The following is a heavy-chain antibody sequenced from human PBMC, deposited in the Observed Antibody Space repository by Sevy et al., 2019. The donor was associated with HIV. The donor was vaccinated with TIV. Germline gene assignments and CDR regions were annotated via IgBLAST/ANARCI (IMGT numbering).Heavy chain of an antibody. D-gene: IGHD1-7*01. CDR1: GFSFSDSG. CDR2: IWSDGCNK. Sequence: GGSLRLSCEASGFSFSDSGMHWVRQAPGKGLEWVAAIWSDGCNKFYADSVKGRFTMSRYNSKNMVYLEMTSLRPQDTSFYDCAREVVAGTTTSFDQWGQGTLVTISS. CDR3: AREVVAGTTTSFDQ. V-gene: IGHV3-33*01. J-gene: IGHJ4*02.